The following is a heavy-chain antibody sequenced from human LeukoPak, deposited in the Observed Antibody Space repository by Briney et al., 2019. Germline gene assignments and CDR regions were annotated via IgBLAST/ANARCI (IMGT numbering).Heavy chain of an antibody. CDR3: ARRPRAAAGLYYFDY. Sequence: GSSVKVSCKASGGTFSSYAISWVRQAPGQGLEWMGGIIPIFSTANYAQKFQGRVTITTDESTSTAYMELSSLRSEDTAVYYCARRPRAAAGLYYFDYWGQGTLVTVSS. V-gene: IGHV1-69*05. CDR1: GGTFSSYA. CDR2: IIPIFSTA. J-gene: IGHJ4*02. D-gene: IGHD6-13*01.